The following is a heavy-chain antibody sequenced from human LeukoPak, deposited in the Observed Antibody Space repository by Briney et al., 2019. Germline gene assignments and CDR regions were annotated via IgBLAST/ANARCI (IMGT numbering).Heavy chain of an antibody. CDR3: ARDLPVADTYHYFDS. Sequence: PGGSLRLSCVVSGITLSNYGMSWVRQAPGKGLEWVSGISERGGSTNYADSVKGRFIISRDTSKNTVYLQMDSLRAEDTAVYYCARDLPVADTYHYFDSWGQGALVTVSS. V-gene: IGHV3-23*01. D-gene: IGHD6-19*01. CDR2: ISERGGST. J-gene: IGHJ4*02. CDR1: GITLSNYG.